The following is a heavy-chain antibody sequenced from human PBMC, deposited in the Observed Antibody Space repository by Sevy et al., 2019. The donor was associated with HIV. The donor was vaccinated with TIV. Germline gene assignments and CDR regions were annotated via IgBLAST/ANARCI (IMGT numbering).Heavy chain of an antibody. CDR3: ARDRATVTPSTLGY. J-gene: IGHJ4*02. V-gene: IGHV3-33*01. D-gene: IGHD4-17*01. CDR2: IWYDGSNK. Sequence: GGSLRLSCAASGFTFSSYGMHWVRQAPGKGLEWVAVIWYDGSNKYYADSVKGRFAISRDNSKNTLYLQMNSLRTEDTAVYYCARDRATVTPSTLGYWGQGTLVTLSS. CDR1: GFTFSSYG.